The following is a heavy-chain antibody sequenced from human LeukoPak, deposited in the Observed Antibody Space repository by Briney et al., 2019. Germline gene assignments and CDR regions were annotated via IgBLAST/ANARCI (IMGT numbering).Heavy chain of an antibody. V-gene: IGHV1-18*01. CDR1: GYSFPSYG. J-gene: IGHJ4*02. Sequence: ASVKVSCKASGYSFPSYGISWVRQAPGQGPEWMGWISPHNDNTNYAQKLQGRATMTTDTSTSTAYMELRSLRSDDTAVYYCARSGSYRLGFDYWGQGTLVTVSS. CDR3: ARSGSYRLGFDY. CDR2: ISPHNDNT. D-gene: IGHD1-26*01.